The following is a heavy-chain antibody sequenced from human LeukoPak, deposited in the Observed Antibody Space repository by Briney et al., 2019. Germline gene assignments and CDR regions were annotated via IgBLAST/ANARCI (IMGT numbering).Heavy chain of an antibody. CDR1: GFTFKTHA. CDR3: ARSSYSSSSSV. V-gene: IGHV3-23*01. J-gene: IGHJ3*01. D-gene: IGHD6-6*01. CDR2: IDDSGVIR. Sequence: SGGSLRLSCAASGFTFKTHAMSWVRQTPGKGLEWVSRIDDSGVIRSYADSVKGRFTISRDNAKNSLYLQINSLRAEDTAVYYCARSSYSSSSSVWGQGTMVTVSS.